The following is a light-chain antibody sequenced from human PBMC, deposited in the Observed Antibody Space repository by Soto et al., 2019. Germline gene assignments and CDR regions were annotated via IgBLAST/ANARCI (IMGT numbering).Light chain of an antibody. CDR1: QSVLYSSNNKNY. CDR3: QQYYSTPLT. J-gene: IGKJ1*01. V-gene: IGKV4-1*01. Sequence: DIVMTQSPDSLAVSLGERATINCKSSQSVLYSSNNKNYLAWYQQKPGQPPKLLIYWASTRESGVPARCSGSGSGTDFTLTISSLQAEDVAVYYCQQYYSTPLTFGQGTKVEIK. CDR2: WAS.